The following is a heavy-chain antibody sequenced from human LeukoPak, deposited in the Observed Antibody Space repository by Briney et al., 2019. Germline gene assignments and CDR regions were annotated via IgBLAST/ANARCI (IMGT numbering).Heavy chain of an antibody. V-gene: IGHV3-64*01. CDR3: ARESPGDAFDI. J-gene: IGHJ3*02. CDR2: ISSNGGST. Sequence: GGSLRLSCAASGFTFSSYAMHWVRQAPGKGLEYVSAISSNGGSTYYANSVKGRFTISRDNSKNTLYLQMGSLRAEDMAVYYCARESPGDAFDIWGQGTMVTVSS. CDR1: GFTFSSYA.